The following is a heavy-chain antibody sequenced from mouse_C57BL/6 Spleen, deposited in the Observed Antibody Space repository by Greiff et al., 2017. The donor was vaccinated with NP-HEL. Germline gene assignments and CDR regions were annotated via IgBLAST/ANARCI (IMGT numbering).Heavy chain of an antibody. CDR3: ARESGDYSNYAMDY. CDR2: ISYDGSN. D-gene: IGHD2-5*01. Sequence: EVQLQQSGPGLVKPSQSLSLTCSVTGYSITSGYYWNWIRQFPGNKLEWMGYISYDGSNNSNPSLKNRISITRDTSKNQFFLKLNSVTTEDTATYYCARESGDYSNYAMDYWGQGTSVTVSS. CDR1: GYSITSGYY. J-gene: IGHJ4*01. V-gene: IGHV3-6*01.